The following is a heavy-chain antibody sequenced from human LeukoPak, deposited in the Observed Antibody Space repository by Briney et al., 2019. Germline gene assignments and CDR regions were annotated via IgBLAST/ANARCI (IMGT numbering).Heavy chain of an antibody. CDR3: ARGARGWYNGDAFDI. Sequence: GGSLRLSCAASGFTFSGYSMNWVRQAPGKGLEWVSSISSSSSYIYYADSVKGRFTISRDNAKNSLYLQMNSLRAEDTAVYYCARGARGWYNGDAFDIWGQGTMVTVSS. D-gene: IGHD6-19*01. V-gene: IGHV3-21*01. CDR2: ISSSSSYI. CDR1: GFTFSGYS. J-gene: IGHJ3*02.